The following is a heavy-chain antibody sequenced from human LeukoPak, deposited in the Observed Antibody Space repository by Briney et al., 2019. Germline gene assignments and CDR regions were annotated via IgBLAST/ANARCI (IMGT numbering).Heavy chain of an antibody. D-gene: IGHD6-19*01. CDR1: GFTFSSYA. CDR2: ISGSGGST. V-gene: IGHV3-23*01. J-gene: IGHJ4*02. CDR3: AKVSSGWYIFDY. Sequence: GGSLRLSCAASGFTFSSYAMSWVRQAPGKGLEWVSVISGSGGSTYYADSVKGRFTISRDNSKNTLYLQMSSLRAEDTAVYYCAKVSSGWYIFDYWGQGTLVTVSS.